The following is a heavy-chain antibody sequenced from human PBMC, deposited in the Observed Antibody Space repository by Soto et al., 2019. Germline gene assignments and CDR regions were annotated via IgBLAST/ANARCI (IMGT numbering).Heavy chain of an antibody. CDR1: GFTFSSYG. CDR2: ISYDGSNK. V-gene: IGHV3-30*03. CDR3: ATNYGGNSASYYYYGMDV. Sequence: QVQLVESGGGVVQPGRSLRLSCAASGFTFSSYGMHWVRQAPDKGLEWVAVISYDGSNKYYADSVKGRFTISRDNSKNTLYLQMNSLRAEDTAVYYCATNYGGNSASYYYYGMDVWGQGTTVTVSS. D-gene: IGHD4-17*01. J-gene: IGHJ6*02.